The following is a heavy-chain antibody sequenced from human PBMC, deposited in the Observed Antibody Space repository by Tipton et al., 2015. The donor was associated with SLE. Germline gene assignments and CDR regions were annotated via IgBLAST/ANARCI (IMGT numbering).Heavy chain of an antibody. V-gene: IGHV4-34*01. CDR3: ARDRPDCSGGSCYPRWFDP. J-gene: IGHJ5*02. CDR1: GGSFSGYY. CDR2: INHSGST. Sequence: TLSLTCAVYGGSFSGYYWSWIRQPPGKGLEWIGEINHSGSTNYNPSLKSRVTISVDTSKNQFSLKLSSVTAADTAVYYCARDRPDCSGGSCYPRWFDPWGQGTLVTVSS. D-gene: IGHD2-15*01.